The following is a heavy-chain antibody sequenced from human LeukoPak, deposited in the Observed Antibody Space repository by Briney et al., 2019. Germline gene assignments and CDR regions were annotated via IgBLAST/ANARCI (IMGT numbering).Heavy chain of an antibody. CDR1: GGSISSGDYY. CDR2: IYYSGST. D-gene: IGHD3-10*01. CDR3: ARDSRYYGSGSYPYFDY. Sequence: SQTLSLTCTVSGGSISSGDYYWSWIRQPPGKGLEWIGYIYYSGSTYYNPSLKSRVTISVDTSKNQFSLKLSSVTAADTAVYYCARDSRYYGSGSYPYFDYWGPGTLVTVSS. J-gene: IGHJ4*02. V-gene: IGHV4-30-4*08.